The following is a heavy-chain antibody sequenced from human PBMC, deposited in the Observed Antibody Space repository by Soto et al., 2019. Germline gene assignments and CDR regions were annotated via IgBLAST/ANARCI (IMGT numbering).Heavy chain of an antibody. CDR1: GGTISSYY. D-gene: IGHD6-6*01. Sequence: SETLSLTCTVSGGTISSYYWSWIRQPPGKGLEWIGYIYYSGSTNYNPSLKSRVTISVDTSKNQFSLKLSSVTAADTAVYYCASDHGARAARPDYYYYGMDVWGQGTTVTVSS. CDR2: IYYSGST. J-gene: IGHJ6*02. V-gene: IGHV4-59*01. CDR3: ASDHGARAARPDYYYYGMDV.